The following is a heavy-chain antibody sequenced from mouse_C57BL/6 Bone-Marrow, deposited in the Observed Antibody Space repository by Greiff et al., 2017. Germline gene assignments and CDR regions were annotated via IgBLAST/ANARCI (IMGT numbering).Heavy chain of an antibody. Sequence: VQLQQSGAELVRPGTSVKMSCKASGYTFTNYWIGWAKQRPGHGLEWIGDIYPGGGYTNYNEKFKGKATLTADKSSSTAYMQFSSLTSEDTAIYYCARHYYGSSYGYWGQGTTLTVSS. D-gene: IGHD1-1*01. CDR3: ARHYYGSSYGY. CDR2: IYPGGGYT. CDR1: GYTFTNYW. J-gene: IGHJ2*01. V-gene: IGHV1-63*01.